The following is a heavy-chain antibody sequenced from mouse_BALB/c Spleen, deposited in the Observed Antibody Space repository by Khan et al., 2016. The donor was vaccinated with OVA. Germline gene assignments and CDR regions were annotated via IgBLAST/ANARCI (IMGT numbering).Heavy chain of an antibody. D-gene: IGHD2-3*01. Sequence: EVQLQQSGAELVKPGASVKLSCTASGFTIRDNYIHWVKQRPEQGLEWIGRIAPANGNVKYDPKFQGKATITAETSSNTAYMQVSSLTSEDSAVDYCAHHSDDPRYCDVWGAGTTVTVSS. V-gene: IGHV14-3*02. CDR2: IAPANGNV. CDR3: AHHSDDPRYCDV. J-gene: IGHJ1*01. CDR1: GFTIRDNY.